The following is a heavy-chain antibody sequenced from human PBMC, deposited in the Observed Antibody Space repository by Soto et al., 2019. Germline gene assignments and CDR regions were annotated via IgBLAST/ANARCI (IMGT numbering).Heavy chain of an antibody. Sequence: ASVKVSCKASGYTFTSYGISWVRQAPGQGLEWMGWISAYNGNTNYAQKLQGRVTMTTDTSTSTAYMELRSLRSDDTAVYYCARDLAYSYGYNWFDPWGQGTLVTVSS. V-gene: IGHV1-18*01. CDR3: ARDLAYSYGYNWFDP. CDR1: GYTFTSYG. J-gene: IGHJ5*02. CDR2: ISAYNGNT. D-gene: IGHD5-18*01.